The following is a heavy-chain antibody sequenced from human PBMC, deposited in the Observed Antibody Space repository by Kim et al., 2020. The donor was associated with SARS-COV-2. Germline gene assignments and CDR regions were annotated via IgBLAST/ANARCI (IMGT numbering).Heavy chain of an antibody. Sequence: GRFTISRDNSKNTLYLQMNSLRAEDTAVYYCAKVSYYDFWSGYFNGMDVWGQGTTVTVSS. CDR3: AKVSYYDFWSGYFNGMDV. D-gene: IGHD3-3*01. V-gene: IGHV3-23*01. J-gene: IGHJ6*02.